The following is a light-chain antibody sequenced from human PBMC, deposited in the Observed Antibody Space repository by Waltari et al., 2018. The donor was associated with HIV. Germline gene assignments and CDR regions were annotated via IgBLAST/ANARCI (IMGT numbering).Light chain of an antibody. J-gene: IGLJ3*02. V-gene: IGLV2-14*01. CDR3: NSYTKNNTWV. CDR2: EFS. Sequence: QSALTQPASVSGSPGQSITISCTGTSSDVGGSNYVSWYQQYPGKAPKLMIYEFSNRPSGVSNRFSGSKSVSTASLTISGLQAEDEADYYCNSYTKNNTWVFGGGTKLTVL. CDR1: SSDVGGSNY.